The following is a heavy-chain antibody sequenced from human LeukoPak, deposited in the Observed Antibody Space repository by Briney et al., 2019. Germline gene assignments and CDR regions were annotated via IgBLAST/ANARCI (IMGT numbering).Heavy chain of an antibody. CDR3: ASVTIFGVGPFDY. Sequence: ASVKVSCKASGGIFSSYAISWVRQAPGQGLEWMGGIIPIFGTANYAQKFQGRVTITADKSTSTAYMELSSLRSEDTAVYYCASVTIFGVGPFDYWGQGTLVTVSS. D-gene: IGHD3-3*01. CDR1: GGIFSSYA. CDR2: IIPIFGTA. V-gene: IGHV1-69*06. J-gene: IGHJ4*02.